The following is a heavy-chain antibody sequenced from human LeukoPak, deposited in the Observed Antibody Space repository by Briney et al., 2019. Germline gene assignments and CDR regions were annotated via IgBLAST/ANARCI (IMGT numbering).Heavy chain of an antibody. D-gene: IGHD2-2*01. CDR1: GGSISSDGYY. J-gene: IGHJ6*03. CDR2: VYDSGTT. Sequence: SQTLSLTCTVSGGSISSDGYYWSWIRQHPGTGLEWIGNVYDSGTTYYNPSLKSRVTISVDTSKNQFSLKLTSVTAADTAVYYCARHLVVVAPATNKQLRPSYYYYMDVWDRGTTVTVSS. CDR3: ARHLVVVAPATNKQLRPSYYYYMDV. V-gene: IGHV4-31*03.